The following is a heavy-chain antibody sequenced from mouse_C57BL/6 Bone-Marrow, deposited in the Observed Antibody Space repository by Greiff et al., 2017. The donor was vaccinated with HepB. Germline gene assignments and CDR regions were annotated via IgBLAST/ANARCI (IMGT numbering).Heavy chain of an antibody. CDR1: GYTFTSYL. D-gene: IGHD2-1*01. CDR3: ARAPYGNYLYYFDY. J-gene: IGHJ2*01. V-gene: IGHV1-61*01. Sequence: VQLQQPGAELVRPGSSVKLSCKASGYTFTSYLMDWVKQRPGQGLEWIGNIYPSDSETHYNQKFKDKATLTVDKSSSTAYMQLSSLTSEDSAVYYCARAPYGNYLYYFDYWGQGTTLTVSS. CDR2: IYPSDSET.